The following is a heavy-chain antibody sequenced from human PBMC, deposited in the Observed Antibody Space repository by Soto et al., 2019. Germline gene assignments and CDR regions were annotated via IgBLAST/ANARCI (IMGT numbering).Heavy chain of an antibody. V-gene: IGHV4-31*03. CDR1: GGSISSGGYY. J-gene: IGHJ6*02. CDR2: IYYSGST. D-gene: IGHD6-13*01. Sequence: QVQLQESGPGQVKPSQTLSLTCTVSGGSISSGGYYWSWIRQHPGKGLEWIGYIYYSGSTYYNPSLKSRVTISVDTSKNQFSLKLSSVTAADTAVYYCARVGIAAPRPYGMDVWGQGTTVTVSS. CDR3: ARVGIAAPRPYGMDV.